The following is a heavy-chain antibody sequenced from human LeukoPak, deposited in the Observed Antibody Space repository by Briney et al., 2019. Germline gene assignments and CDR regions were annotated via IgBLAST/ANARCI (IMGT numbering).Heavy chain of an antibody. V-gene: IGHV4-61*02. J-gene: IGHJ4*02. CDR3: AGRNYDFWSGYYDGGWYFDY. CDR2: IYTSGST. Sequence: PSETLSLTCTVSGGSISSGSYYWSWIRQPAGKGLEWIGRIYTSGSTNYNPSLKSRVTISVDTSKNQFSLKLSSVTAADTAVYCCAGRNYDFWSGYYDGGWYFDYWGQGTLVTVSS. D-gene: IGHD3-3*01. CDR1: GGSISSGSYY.